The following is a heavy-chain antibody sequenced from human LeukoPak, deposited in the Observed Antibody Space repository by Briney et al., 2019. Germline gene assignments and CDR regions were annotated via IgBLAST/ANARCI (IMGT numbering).Heavy chain of an antibody. D-gene: IGHD3-10*01. Sequence: PGGSLRLSCVASGFAFETYTMNWVRQAPGKGLEWVSFISSTSSDINYADSVRDRFTISRDNAKNSLFLQMDSLRVEDTAVYYCARGDGATPPDVFDIWGQGTMVTVSS. V-gene: IGHV3-21*04. CDR1: GFAFETYT. J-gene: IGHJ3*02. CDR3: ARGDGATPPDVFDI. CDR2: ISSTSSDI.